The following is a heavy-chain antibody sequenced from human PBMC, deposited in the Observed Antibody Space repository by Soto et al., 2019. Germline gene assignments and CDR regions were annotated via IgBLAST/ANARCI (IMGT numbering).Heavy chain of an antibody. Sequence: PGGSLRLSCAASGFRFNTYNMHWDRQAPGKGLEWVSCISHSGSYIYYADSVKGRFTISRDNAKNFLYLQMNRLRAEDTAGYYCASLPRVADDYWGPRTLVTVSS. CDR3: ASLPRVADDY. V-gene: IGHV3-21*06. CDR2: ISHSGSYI. CDR1: GFRFNTYN. J-gene: IGHJ4*02.